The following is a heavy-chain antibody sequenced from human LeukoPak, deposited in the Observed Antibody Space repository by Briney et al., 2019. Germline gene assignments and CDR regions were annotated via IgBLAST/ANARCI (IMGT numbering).Heavy chain of an antibody. CDR2: ISAYNGNT. CDR3: ARGGIVVVPPYYYYMDV. CDR1: GYTFTSYG. Sequence: ASVTVSFKASGYTFTSYGISWVRQAPGQGLEWMGWISAYNGNTNYAQKLQGRVTMTTDTSTSTAYMELRSLRSDDTAVYYCARGGIVVVPPYYYYMDVWGKGTTVTVSS. J-gene: IGHJ6*03. D-gene: IGHD2-2*01. V-gene: IGHV1-18*01.